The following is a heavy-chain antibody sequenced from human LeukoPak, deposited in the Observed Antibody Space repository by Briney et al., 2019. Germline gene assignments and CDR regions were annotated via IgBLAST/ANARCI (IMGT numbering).Heavy chain of an antibody. Sequence: GSLRLSCAVSGFIISNDWMSWGRQAPGKELEWVASIKQDGTKTHYVDSVKGRFTISTDSAKNSLYLQLDSLRAEDTAVYYCAREDHSNYDYWGQGTLVTVSS. D-gene: IGHD4-11*01. CDR2: IKQDGTKT. CDR1: GFIISNDW. J-gene: IGHJ4*02. CDR3: AREDHSNYDY. V-gene: IGHV3-7*03.